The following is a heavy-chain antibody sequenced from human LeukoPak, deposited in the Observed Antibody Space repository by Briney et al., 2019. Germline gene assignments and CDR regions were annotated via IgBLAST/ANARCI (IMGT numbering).Heavy chain of an antibody. J-gene: IGHJ3*02. V-gene: IGHV3-23*01. D-gene: IGHD3-3*01. CDR3: ASHYDSHDAFDI. Sequence: GGSLRLSCAASGFTFSIYAMSWVRQAPGKGLEWVSGISGSADSTYYADSVRGRFTISRDNSKNTLYLQMNNLRAEDMTVYYCASHYDSHDAFDIWGQGTMVTVSS. CDR2: ISGSADST. CDR1: GFTFSIYA.